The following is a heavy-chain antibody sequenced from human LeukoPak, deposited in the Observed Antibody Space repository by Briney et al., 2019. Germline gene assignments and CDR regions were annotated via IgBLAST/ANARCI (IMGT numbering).Heavy chain of an antibody. J-gene: IGHJ6*03. CDR2: FDPEDGET. Sequence: GASVKVSCKVSGYTLTELSMHWVRQAPGQGLEWMGGFDPEDGETIYAQTFQGRVTMTEDTSTDTAYMELCSLRFEETALYYCETRSGGRASNYYYYMDVWGKGTTVTVSS. CDR3: ETRSGGRASNYYYYMDV. V-gene: IGHV1-24*01. CDR1: GYTLTELS. D-gene: IGHD2-15*01.